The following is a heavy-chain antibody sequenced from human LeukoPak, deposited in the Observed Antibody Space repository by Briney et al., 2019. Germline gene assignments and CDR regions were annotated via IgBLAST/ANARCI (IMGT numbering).Heavy chain of an antibody. J-gene: IGHJ4*02. CDR1: GFTFSSYA. Sequence: GGSLRLSCAASGFTFSSYAMHWVRQAPGKGLEWVAVISYDGSNKYYADSVKGRFTISRDNSKNTLYLQMNSLRAEDTAVYYCARASSSSSLVDYWGQGALVTVSS. CDR3: ARASSSSSLVDY. V-gene: IGHV3-30*01. D-gene: IGHD6-6*01. CDR2: ISYDGSNK.